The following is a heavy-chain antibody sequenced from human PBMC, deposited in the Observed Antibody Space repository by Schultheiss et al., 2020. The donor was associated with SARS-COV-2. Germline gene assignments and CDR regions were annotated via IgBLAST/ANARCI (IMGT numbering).Heavy chain of an antibody. V-gene: IGHV1-69*05. J-gene: IGHJ4*02. D-gene: IGHD3-10*01. CDR2: IIPIFGTA. CDR1: GGTFSSYA. Sequence: SVKVSCKASGGTFSSYAISWVRQAPGQGLEWMGGIIPIFGTANYAQKFQGRVTMTRDTSISTAYMELSRLRSDDTAVYYCARGTPLWFGELFLNRPNYFDYWGQGTLVTVSS. CDR3: ARGTPLWFGELFLNRPNYFDY.